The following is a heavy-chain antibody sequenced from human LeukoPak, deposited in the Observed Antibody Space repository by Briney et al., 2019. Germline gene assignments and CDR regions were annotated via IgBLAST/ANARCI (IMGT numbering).Heavy chain of an antibody. D-gene: IGHD3-9*01. J-gene: IGHJ5*02. CDR1: GGSISSYY. CDR3: ARGIDNNWFDP. V-gene: IGHV4-59*01. CDR2: IYYSGST. Sequence: SETLSLTCTVSGGSISSYYWSWIRQPPGKGLEWIGYIYYSGSTNYNPSLKSRVTISVDTSKNQFSLKLSPVTAADTAVYYCARGIDNNWFDPWGQGTLVTVSS.